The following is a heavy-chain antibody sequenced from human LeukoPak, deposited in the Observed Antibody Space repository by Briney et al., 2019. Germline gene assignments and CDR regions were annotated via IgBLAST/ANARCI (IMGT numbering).Heavy chain of an antibody. D-gene: IGHD2-2*01. J-gene: IGHJ4*02. Sequence: GGSLRLSCAASGFTFSSYAMSWVRQAPGKGLEWVSAISGSGGNTYYADSVKGRFTISRDNSKNTLYLQMNSLRAEDTAVYYCAKDFGEYQLLPYDYWGQGTLVAVSS. V-gene: IGHV3-23*01. CDR2: ISGSGGNT. CDR1: GFTFSSYA. CDR3: AKDFGEYQLLPYDY.